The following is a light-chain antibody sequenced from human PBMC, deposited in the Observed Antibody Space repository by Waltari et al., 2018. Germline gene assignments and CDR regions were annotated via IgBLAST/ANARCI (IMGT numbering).Light chain of an antibody. V-gene: IGLV2-23*02. CDR1: SSDVGTYDL. CDR2: EVS. Sequence: QSALTQPASVSGSPGQSITISCTGTSSDVGTYDLVPWYQQHPGKAPKLMIYEVSKRPSGVSDRFSGSTSGNTASLTISGLQAEDEADYYCCSYAGSPYVFGTGTKVTVL. CDR3: CSYAGSPYV. J-gene: IGLJ1*01.